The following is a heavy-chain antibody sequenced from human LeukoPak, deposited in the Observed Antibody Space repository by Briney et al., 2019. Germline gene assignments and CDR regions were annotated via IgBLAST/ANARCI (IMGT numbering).Heavy chain of an antibody. D-gene: IGHD3-10*01. CDR3: ARWNTMVRGVYPTYYYYYYMDV. CDR2: INHSGST. J-gene: IGHJ6*03. Sequence: SETLSLTCAVYGGSFSGYYWSWIRQPPGKGLEWIGEINHSGSTNYNPSLKSRVTISVDTSKNQFSLKLSSVTAADTAVYYCARWNTMVRGVYPTYYYYYYMDVWGKGTRSPSP. V-gene: IGHV4-34*01. CDR1: GGSFSGYY.